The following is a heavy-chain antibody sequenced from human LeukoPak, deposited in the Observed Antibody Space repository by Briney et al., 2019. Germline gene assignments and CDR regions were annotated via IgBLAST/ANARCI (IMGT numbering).Heavy chain of an antibody. Sequence: GGSLRLSCAASGFTFSDYYMSWIRQAPGKGLEWVSYISSSSSTIYYADSVKGRFTISRDNAKNSLYLQMNSLRAEDTAVYYCARDDRTGFSSGYDNNEAFDYWGQGTLVTVSS. CDR1: GFTFSDYY. J-gene: IGHJ4*02. CDR3: ARDDRTGFSSGYDNNEAFDY. D-gene: IGHD5-12*01. CDR2: ISSSSSTI. V-gene: IGHV3-11*04.